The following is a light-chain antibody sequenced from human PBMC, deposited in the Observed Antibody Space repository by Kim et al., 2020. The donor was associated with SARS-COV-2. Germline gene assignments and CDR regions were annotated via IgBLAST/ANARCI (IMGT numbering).Light chain of an antibody. Sequence: PGERATLSCRASQTVRSRYLAWYQQKPGQAPRLLIYGASSRATGIPDRFSGSGSETDFTLTISRLEPEDFAVYYCQQYGTARTFGQGTKVDIK. J-gene: IGKJ1*01. CDR1: QTVRSRY. CDR2: GAS. CDR3: QQYGTART. V-gene: IGKV3-20*01.